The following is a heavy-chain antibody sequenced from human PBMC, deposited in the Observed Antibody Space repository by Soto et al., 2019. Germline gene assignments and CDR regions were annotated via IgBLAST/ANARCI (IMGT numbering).Heavy chain of an antibody. D-gene: IGHD5-12*01. J-gene: IGHJ5*02. CDR2: INHGGST. Sequence: WTWIRQSPGKGLEWIGEINHGGSTNYNPSLQSRVTISIDTSKNQSSLKLTSVTAADTSVYYCARMDIVTTNWFDPWGQGTLVTVSS. V-gene: IGHV4-34*01. CDR3: ARMDIVTTNWFDP.